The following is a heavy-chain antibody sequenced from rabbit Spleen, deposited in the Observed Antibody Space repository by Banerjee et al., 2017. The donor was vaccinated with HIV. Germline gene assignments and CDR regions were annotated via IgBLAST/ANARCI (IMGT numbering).Heavy chain of an antibody. CDR3: ARFYAGYGDFGYAAM. V-gene: IGHV1S40*01. J-gene: IGHJ6*01. CDR1: GFSFGSNDY. CDR2: IYPGNSGYT. D-gene: IGHD7-1*01. Sequence: QSLEESGGGLVKPGGSLTLTCTASGFSFGSNDYMRWVRQAPGRGLEWIACIYPGNSGYTYYATWATGRFTCSKTSSTTVTLQVTSLTAADTATYFCARFYAGYGDFGYAAMWGPGTLVTVS.